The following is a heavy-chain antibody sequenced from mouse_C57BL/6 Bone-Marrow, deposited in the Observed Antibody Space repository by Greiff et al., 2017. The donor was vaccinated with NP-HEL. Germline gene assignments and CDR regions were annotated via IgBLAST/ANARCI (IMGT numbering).Heavy chain of an antibody. Sequence: EVKLQESGGGLVQPKGSLKLSCAASGFSFNTYAMNWVRQAPGKGLEWVARIRSKSNNYATYYADSVKDRFTISRDDSESMLYLQMNNLKTEDTAMYYCVSYYYGSRGDAMDYWGQGTSVTVSS. CDR3: VSYYYGSRGDAMDY. CDR1: GFSFNTYA. J-gene: IGHJ4*01. D-gene: IGHD1-1*01. CDR2: IRSKSNNYAT. V-gene: IGHV10-1*01.